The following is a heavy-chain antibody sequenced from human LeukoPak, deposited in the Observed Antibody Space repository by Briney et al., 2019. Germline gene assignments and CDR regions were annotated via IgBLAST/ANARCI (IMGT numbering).Heavy chain of an antibody. CDR2: IAGGGNGA. CDR3: AKLGCTGTICYANY. D-gene: IGHD2-2*01. V-gene: IGHV3-23*01. Sequence: GGSLRLSCAACGYPFSDYAMPWVPQTPGKGLVWVSDIAGGGNGADYADSVKGRFTISRDNSKHTLYLQMYSLRAEDTALYYCAKLGCTGTICYANYWGQGTLVTVSS. J-gene: IGHJ4*02. CDR1: GYPFSDYA.